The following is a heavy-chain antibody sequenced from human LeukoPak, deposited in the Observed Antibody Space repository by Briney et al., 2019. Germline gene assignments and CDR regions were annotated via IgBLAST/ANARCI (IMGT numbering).Heavy chain of an antibody. CDR2: IYYTGTT. D-gene: IGHD4-11*01. V-gene: IGHV4-59*08. CDR1: GGSITTYY. Sequence: SETLSLTCTVSGGSITTYYWSWIRQPPGKRLEWMGYIYYTGTTNYNPSFKSRVTISVDTSKNQFSLRVNSVTDADTAVYYCARLHYSKDGISGPSMDVWGRGTTVIVSS. CDR3: ARLHYSKDGISGPSMDV. J-gene: IGHJ6*03.